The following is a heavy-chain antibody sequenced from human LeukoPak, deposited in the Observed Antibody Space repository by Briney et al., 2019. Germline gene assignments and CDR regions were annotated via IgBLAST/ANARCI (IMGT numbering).Heavy chain of an antibody. CDR1: GFTVSNKY. CDR3: ARGGASELYYFDY. V-gene: IGHV3-53*01. D-gene: IGHD2-15*01. CDR2: IYDGGNT. J-gene: IGHJ4*02. Sequence: GGPLRLSCAASGFTVSNKYMSWVRQAPGKGLECVSVIYDGGNTYYADSVKGRFTISRDNSKNTLYLQVNSLRAEDTAVYYCARGGASELYYFDYWGQGTLVTVSS.